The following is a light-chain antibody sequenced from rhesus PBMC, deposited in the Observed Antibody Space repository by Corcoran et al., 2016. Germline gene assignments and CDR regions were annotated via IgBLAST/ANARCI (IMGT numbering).Light chain of an antibody. CDR1: QSVSNN. J-gene: IGKJ4*01. CDR2: NTS. CDR3: QQYSNWPLT. Sequence: EIVMMQSPATLSLSPGERATLSCRASQSVSNNLAWSQQKPGQAPSLLIYNTSNRATGIPDRVSGSGSWTDFTLTISSLEPEDFAGYCCQQYSNWPLTFGGGTKVEIK. V-gene: IGKV3-42*03.